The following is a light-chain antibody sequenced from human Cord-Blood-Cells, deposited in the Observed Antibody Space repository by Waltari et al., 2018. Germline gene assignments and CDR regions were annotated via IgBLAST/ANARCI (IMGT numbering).Light chain of an antibody. CDR1: QSVLYSSNTTNY. J-gene: IGKJ2*01. CDR3: QQYYSTPQT. Sequence: DIVMTQSPDSLAVSLGERATINCKSSQSVLYSSNTTNYLAWYQQKPGQPPKLLIYWASTRESGVPDRFSGSGSGTDFTLTISSLQAEDVAVYYCQQYYSTPQTFGQGTKLEIK. V-gene: IGKV4-1*01. CDR2: WAS.